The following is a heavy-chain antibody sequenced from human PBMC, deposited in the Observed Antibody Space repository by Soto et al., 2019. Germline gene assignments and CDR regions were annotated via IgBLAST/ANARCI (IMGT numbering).Heavy chain of an antibody. V-gene: IGHV4-4*02. CDR1: GGSISSSNW. D-gene: IGHD1-26*01. Sequence: SATLSLTCAVSGGSISSSNWWSWVRQPPGKWLEWIGEIYHSGSTNYNPSLKSQVTISVDKSKNQFSLKLSSVTAADTAVYYCARGLVSGSYLDYWGQGTLVTVSS. CDR2: IYHSGST. J-gene: IGHJ4*02. CDR3: ARGLVSGSYLDY.